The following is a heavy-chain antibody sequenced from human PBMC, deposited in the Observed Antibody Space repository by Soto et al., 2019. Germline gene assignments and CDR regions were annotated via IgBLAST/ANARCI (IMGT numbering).Heavy chain of an antibody. Sequence: PSETLSLTCTVSGGSISSSSYYWGWIRQPPGKGLEWIGSIYYSGSTYYNPSLKSRVTISVDTSKNQFSLKLSSVTAADTAVYYCARLPDSSGWDRVNDAFDIWGQGTMVT. J-gene: IGHJ3*02. CDR2: IYYSGST. D-gene: IGHD6-19*01. V-gene: IGHV4-39*01. CDR1: GGSISSSSYY. CDR3: ARLPDSSGWDRVNDAFDI.